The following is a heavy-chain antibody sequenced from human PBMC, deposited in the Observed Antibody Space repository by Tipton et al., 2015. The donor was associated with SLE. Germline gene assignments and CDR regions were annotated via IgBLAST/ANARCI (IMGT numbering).Heavy chain of an antibody. CDR3: ARRHYSGPFDS. CDR2: IFYTGST. CDR1: GGSISSGSYY. V-gene: IGHV4-39*07. J-gene: IGHJ4*02. D-gene: IGHD5-12*01. Sequence: TLSLTCTVSGGSISSGSYYWSWIRQPAGKGLEWIGSIFYTGSTYYNPSLNSRVSFSIDTSENHFSLRLNSVTAADTAVYYCARRHYSGPFDSWGQGTLVTVSS.